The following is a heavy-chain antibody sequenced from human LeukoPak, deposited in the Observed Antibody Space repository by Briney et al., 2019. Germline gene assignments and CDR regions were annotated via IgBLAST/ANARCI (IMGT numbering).Heavy chain of an antibody. CDR3: ATRAYEGDTAMVSSDAFDI. V-gene: IGHV1-2*02. Sequence: ASVKVSCKASGYTFTGYYMHWVRQAPGQGLEWMGWINPNSGGTNYAQKFQGRVTMTRDTSISTAYMELSRLRSDDTAVYYCATRAYEGDTAMVSSDAFDIWGQGTMVTVSS. CDR1: GYTFTGYY. J-gene: IGHJ3*02. D-gene: IGHD5-18*01. CDR2: INPNSGGT.